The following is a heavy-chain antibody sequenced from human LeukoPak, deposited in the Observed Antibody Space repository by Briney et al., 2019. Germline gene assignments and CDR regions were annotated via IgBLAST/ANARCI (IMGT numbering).Heavy chain of an antibody. J-gene: IGHJ4*02. Sequence: PSETLSLTCTVSGGSISYYYWSWIRQPPGKGLERIGYIYYSGSTNYNPSLKSRVTISADTSKNQFSLKLSSVTAADTAVYYCARVYCSSTSCYNDYWGQGTLVTVSS. V-gene: IGHV4-59*01. CDR2: IYYSGST. D-gene: IGHD2-2*02. CDR1: GGSISYYY. CDR3: ARVYCSSTSCYNDY.